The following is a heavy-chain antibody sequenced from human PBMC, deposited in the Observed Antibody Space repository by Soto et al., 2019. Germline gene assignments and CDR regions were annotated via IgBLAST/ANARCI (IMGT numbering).Heavy chain of an antibody. CDR3: AKDPEWELPAYYFDY. J-gene: IGHJ4*02. CDR2: ISGTGHST. D-gene: IGHD1-26*01. V-gene: IGHV3-23*01. CDR1: GFTFSSYA. Sequence: GSLRLSCAASGFTFSSYAMSWVRQAPGKGLEWVSVISGTGHSTYYADSVKGRFTISRDNSKNTLYLQMNSLRAEDTAVYYCAKDPEWELPAYYFDYWGQGTLVTVSS.